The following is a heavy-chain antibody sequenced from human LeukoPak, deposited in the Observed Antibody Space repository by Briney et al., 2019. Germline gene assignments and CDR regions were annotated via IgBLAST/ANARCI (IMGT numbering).Heavy chain of an antibody. CDR1: GGTFNSYG. V-gene: IGHV1-69*05. J-gene: IGHJ4*02. D-gene: IGHD3-22*01. CDR2: VIAIFGRI. Sequence: SVKVSCKAPGGTFNSYGISWVRQAPGQGLEWMGGVIAIFGRIKYGQKFQGRATITTDESTSTAYLELSSLTSEDTGVYYCARGELGDRSGFSFFDYWGQGTLVTVSS. CDR3: ARGELGDRSGFSFFDY.